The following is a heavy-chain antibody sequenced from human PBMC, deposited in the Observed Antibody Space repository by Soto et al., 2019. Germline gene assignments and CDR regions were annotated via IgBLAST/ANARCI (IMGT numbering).Heavy chain of an antibody. CDR2: IYSNDNT. V-gene: IGHV4-39*01. Sequence: PSETLSLTCTVSGGSVSSNSYSWGWVRQSPGKGLEWIGTIYSNDNTHYNPSLLSRVTISVDTSKNQFSLQLNSVTPEDTAVSYCARGRPTPAYSSSWTFDFWGQGTLVTVSS. D-gene: IGHD6-13*01. CDR1: GGSVSSNSYS. J-gene: IGHJ4*02. CDR3: ARGRPTPAYSSSWTFDF.